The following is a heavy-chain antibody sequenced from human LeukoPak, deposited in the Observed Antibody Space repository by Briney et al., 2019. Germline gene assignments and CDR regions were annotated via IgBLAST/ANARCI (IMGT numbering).Heavy chain of an antibody. J-gene: IGHJ4*02. D-gene: IGHD2-15*01. CDR3: ARVRGRCSGGSCYPGELDY. Sequence: SGTLSLTCAVSGGSISSSNWWSWVRQPPGKGLEWIGEINHSGSTNYNPSLKSRVTISVDTSKNQFSLKLSSVTAADTAVYYCARVRGRCSGGSCYPGELDYWGQGTLVTVSS. V-gene: IGHV4-4*02. CDR2: INHSGST. CDR1: GGSISSSNW.